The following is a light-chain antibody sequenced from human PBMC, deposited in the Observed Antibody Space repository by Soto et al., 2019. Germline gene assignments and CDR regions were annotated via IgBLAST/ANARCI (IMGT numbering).Light chain of an antibody. CDR3: SSYTSSSXP. J-gene: IGLJ1*01. CDR1: SSDVGGYNY. Sequence: QSALAQPASVSGSPGQSSTISCTGTSSDVGGYNYVSWYQQHPGKAPKLMIYDVSNRPSGVSNRFSGSKSGNTASLTISGLQAEDEADDYCSSYTSSSXPVGTGNKVTVL. CDR2: DVS. V-gene: IGLV2-14*01.